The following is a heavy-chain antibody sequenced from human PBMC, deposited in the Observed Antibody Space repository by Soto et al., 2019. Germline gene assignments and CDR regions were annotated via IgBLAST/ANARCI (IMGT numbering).Heavy chain of an antibody. V-gene: IGHV4-59*11. Sequence: SETLSLTCAVSGAFIRSHYWSWIRQPPGKGLEWIAYIYYSGSSNYNPSLKSRVTISIDTSKNQLSLKLSSVTAADTAVYYCARVGGGDYNNLVDFDYWGQGTLVTVSS. CDR2: IYYSGSS. CDR3: ARVGGGDYNNLVDFDY. J-gene: IGHJ4*02. D-gene: IGHD3-16*01. CDR1: GAFIRSHY.